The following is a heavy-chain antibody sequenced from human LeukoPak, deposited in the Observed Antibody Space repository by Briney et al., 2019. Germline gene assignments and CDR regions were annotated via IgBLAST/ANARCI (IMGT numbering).Heavy chain of an antibody. Sequence: GGSLRLSCAASGFTFSSYNLNWVRQAPGKGLEWVSSISSASSYIYYADSAKGRFTISRDNAKNSLYLQMNGLRAEDTAVYYCARASDRSGWYKGGFDYWGQGTLVTVSS. CDR2: ISSASSYI. CDR3: ARASDRSGWYKGGFDY. J-gene: IGHJ4*02. D-gene: IGHD6-19*01. CDR1: GFTFSSYN. V-gene: IGHV3-21*01.